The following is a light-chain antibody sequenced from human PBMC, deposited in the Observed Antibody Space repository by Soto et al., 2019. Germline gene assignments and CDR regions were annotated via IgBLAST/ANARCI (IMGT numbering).Light chain of an antibody. CDR1: QGIGTY. V-gene: IGKV1-9*01. CDR3: QQVDSYPRT. CDR2: ASS. J-gene: IGKJ1*01. Sequence: IQLTQSPSSLSASVGDRVTVTCRASQGIGTYLVWYHQKSGKAPTVLIYASSTLQTGVPSRFSGSGSGTDFSLTISSPHPEDVATSYCQQVDSYPRTFGQGTKV.